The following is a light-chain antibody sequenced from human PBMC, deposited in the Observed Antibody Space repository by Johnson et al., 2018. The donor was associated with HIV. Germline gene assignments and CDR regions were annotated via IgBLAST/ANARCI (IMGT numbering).Light chain of an antibody. Sequence: SVLTQPPSASGTPGQRVTISCSGSGSNIGSNTVNWYQQLPGTAPKLLIYRNNQRPSGVPDRFSGSKSGTSASLAISGLQVDDEADYYCAAWDDSLNGPVFGTGTEVAVL. V-gene: IGLV1-44*01. J-gene: IGLJ1*01. CDR1: GSNIGSNT. CDR3: AAWDDSLNGPV. CDR2: RNN.